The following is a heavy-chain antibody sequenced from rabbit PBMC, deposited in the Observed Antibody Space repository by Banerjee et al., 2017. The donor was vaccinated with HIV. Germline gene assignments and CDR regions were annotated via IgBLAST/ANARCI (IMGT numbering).Heavy chain of an antibody. CDR3: ARDFGGYYRLDL. Sequence: QEQLEESGGDLVKPEGSLTLTCTASGFSFNNNYFMCWVRQAPGKGLEWIAGIYAGSSGSTYYASWAKGRFTISKTSSTTVTLQMTGLTAADTATYFCARDFGGYYRLDLWGQGTLVTVS. CDR2: IYAGSSGST. D-gene: IGHD1-1*01. CDR1: GFSFNNNYF. J-gene: IGHJ3*01. V-gene: IGHV1S45*01.